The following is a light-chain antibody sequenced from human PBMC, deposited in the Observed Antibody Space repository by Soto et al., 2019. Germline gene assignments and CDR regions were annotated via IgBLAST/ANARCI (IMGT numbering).Light chain of an antibody. CDR1: QRVSSY. V-gene: IGKV3-11*01. CDR2: DAS. CDR3: QQRSNWPRVYT. J-gene: IGKJ2*01. Sequence: EIVLTQSPATLSLSPGERATLSCRASQRVSSYLAWYQQKPCQAPRLLIYDASNRATGIPARFSGSGSGTDFTLTISSLEPEDFAVYYCQQRSNWPRVYTFGQGTKLEIK.